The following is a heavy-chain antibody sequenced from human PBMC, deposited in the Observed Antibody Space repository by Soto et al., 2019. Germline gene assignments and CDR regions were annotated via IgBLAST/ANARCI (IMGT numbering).Heavy chain of an antibody. D-gene: IGHD3-10*01. Sequence: PSETLSLTCTVSAGSISSGGYYWSWIRQHPGKGLEWIGYIYYSGSTYYNPSLKSRVTSSVYTSKNQFSLKLSSVTAADTAVYYCARDRINYGSGSYYKTRGWFDPWGQGTLVTVSS. CDR3: ARDRINYGSGSYYKTRGWFDP. J-gene: IGHJ5*02. CDR1: AGSISSGGYY. CDR2: IYYSGST. V-gene: IGHV4-31*03.